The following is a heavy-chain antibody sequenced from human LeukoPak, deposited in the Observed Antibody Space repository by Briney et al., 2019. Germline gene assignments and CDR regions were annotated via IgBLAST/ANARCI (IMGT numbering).Heavy chain of an antibody. CDR2: INWNGGST. CDR3: ARSRYDILYYYYMDV. J-gene: IGHJ6*03. D-gene: IGHD3-9*01. CDR1: GFTFSDYY. V-gene: IGHV3-20*04. Sequence: GGSLRLSCAASGFTFSDYYMSWVRQAPGKGLEWVSGINWNGGSTGYADSVKGRFTISRDNAKNSLYLQMNSLRAEDTALYYCARSRYDILYYYYMDVWGKGTTVTVSS.